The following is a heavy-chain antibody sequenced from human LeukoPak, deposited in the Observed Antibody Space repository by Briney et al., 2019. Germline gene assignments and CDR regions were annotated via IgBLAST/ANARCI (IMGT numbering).Heavy chain of an antibody. J-gene: IGHJ4*02. V-gene: IGHV1-24*01. CDR3: ARSPDILTGENFDY. D-gene: IGHD3-9*01. CDR1: GYTLTELS. Sequence: GASVKVSCKVSGYTLTELSMHWVRQAPGKGLEWMGGFDPEDGETIYAQKFQGRVTMTRDMSISTAYMELSRLRSDDTAVYYCARSPDILTGENFDYWGQGTLVTVSS. CDR2: FDPEDGET.